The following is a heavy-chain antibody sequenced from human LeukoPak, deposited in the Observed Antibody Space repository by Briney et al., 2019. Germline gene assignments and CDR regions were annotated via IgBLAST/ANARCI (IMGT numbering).Heavy chain of an antibody. CDR1: GFTFSSYS. D-gene: IGHD3-10*01. CDR2: ISFSSATT. J-gene: IGHJ3*02. CDR3: ARDTHYYGSGSPAFDI. V-gene: IGHV3-48*01. Sequence: PGGSLKLSCEASGFTFSSYSMNWVRQAPGKGLEWVSYISFSSATTHYADSVKGRFTVSRDNAKNSLYLQMNSLRAEDTALYFCARDTHYYGSGSPAFDIWGQGTMVTVSS.